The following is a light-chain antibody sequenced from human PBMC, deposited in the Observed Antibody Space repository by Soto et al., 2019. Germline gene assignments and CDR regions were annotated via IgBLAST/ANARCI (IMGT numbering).Light chain of an antibody. Sequence: EIVMTQSPATLSLSPVEXTTLPSXASQSVSIDLAWYQQTPGQAPRLLIYGASTRATGIPVRFSGSASGTEFTLTIGSLQSEDCALYYCQQYNNWPGTFGQGTKVDIK. CDR1: QSVSID. J-gene: IGKJ1*01. CDR3: QQYNNWPGT. CDR2: GAS. V-gene: IGKV3-15*01.